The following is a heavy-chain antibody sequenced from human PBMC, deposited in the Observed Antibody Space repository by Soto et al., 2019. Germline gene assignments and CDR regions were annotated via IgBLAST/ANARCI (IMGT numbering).Heavy chain of an antibody. D-gene: IGHD2-21*02. CDR1: GFTFGSYW. V-gene: IGHV3-7*01. J-gene: IGHJ4*02. CDR2: IKPDGSAT. Sequence: EVQLVESGGGLVQPGGSLRLSCAVSGFTFGSYWMNWVRLIPGKGLEWVAYIKPDGSATYYVHSVKGRFTISRDNANDSLYLQMNSLRVEDTSVYYCARAGYCGPGCYYYFDYWGQGTLVTVSS. CDR3: ARAGYCGPGCYYYFDY.